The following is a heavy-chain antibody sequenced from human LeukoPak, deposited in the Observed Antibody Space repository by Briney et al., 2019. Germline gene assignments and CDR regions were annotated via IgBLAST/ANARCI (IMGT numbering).Heavy chain of an antibody. Sequence: PGGSLRLSCAASGFTFSSYWMSWVRQAPGKGLAWVANIKQDGSEKYYVDSVKGRFTISRDNAKNSLYLQMNSLRAEDTAVYYCVRDHGTMVRVYYGMDVWGQGTTVTVSS. CDR3: VRDHGTMVRVYYGMDV. D-gene: IGHD3-10*01. CDR1: GFTFSSYW. CDR2: IKQDGSEK. V-gene: IGHV3-7*01. J-gene: IGHJ6*02.